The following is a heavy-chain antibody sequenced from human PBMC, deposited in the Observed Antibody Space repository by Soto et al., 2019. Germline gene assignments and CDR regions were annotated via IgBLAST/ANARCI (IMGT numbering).Heavy chain of an antibody. V-gene: IGHV3-15*01. CDR1: GFTFSNAW. CDR3: TTLTYYYGSGSTPG. Sequence: EVQLVESGGGLVKPGGSLRLSCAASGFTFSNAWMSWVRQAPGKGLEWVGRIKSKTDGGTTDYAAPVKGRFTISRDDSKNTLYLQMNSLKTEDTAVYYCTTLTYYYGSGSTPGWGQGTLVTVSS. J-gene: IGHJ4*02. CDR2: IKSKTDGGTT. D-gene: IGHD3-10*01.